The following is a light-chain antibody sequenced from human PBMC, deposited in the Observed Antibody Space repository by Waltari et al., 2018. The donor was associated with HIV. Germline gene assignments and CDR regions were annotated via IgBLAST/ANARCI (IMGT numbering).Light chain of an antibody. CDR2: SDS. CDR3: AARDDILSGSWV. CDR1: ISNIGTNS. V-gene: IGLV1-44*01. Sequence: HSVLTQAPSASGTLGQRVTISCSGSISNIGTNSVSWFQQLPGMSPRLIIFSDSQRPSGVPDRFSASKPGTSASLAIDGLESGDEADYYCAARDDILSGSWVFGGGT. J-gene: IGLJ3*02.